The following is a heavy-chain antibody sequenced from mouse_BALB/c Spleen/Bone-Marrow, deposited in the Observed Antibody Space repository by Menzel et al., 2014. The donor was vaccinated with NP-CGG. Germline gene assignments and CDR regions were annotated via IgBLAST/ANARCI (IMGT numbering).Heavy chain of an antibody. Sequence: QVQLQQSGAELVRPGASVKLSCKASGYTFTSYWINWVKQRPGQGLEWIGNIYPSDSYTNYNQKFKDKATLTVDKSSSTAYMQLSSPTSEDSAVYYCTRGTRYYFGYWGQGTTLTDSS. CDR3: TRGTRYYFGY. CDR2: IYPSDSYT. J-gene: IGHJ2*01. CDR1: GYTFTSYW. D-gene: IGHD3-3*01. V-gene: IGHV1-69*02.